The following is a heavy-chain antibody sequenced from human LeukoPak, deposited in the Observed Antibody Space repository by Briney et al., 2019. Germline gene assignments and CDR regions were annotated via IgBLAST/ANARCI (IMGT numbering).Heavy chain of an antibody. Sequence: SETLSLTCTVSGGSISSSSYDWGWIRQPPGKGLEWIGSIYYSGSTYYNPSLKSRVTMSVDTSKNQFSLKLSSVTAADTAVYYCARPHGSGYYHYYMDVWGKGTTVTVSS. J-gene: IGHJ6*03. CDR1: GGSISSSSYD. V-gene: IGHV4-39*01. D-gene: IGHD3-10*01. CDR2: IYYSGST. CDR3: ARPHGSGYYHYYMDV.